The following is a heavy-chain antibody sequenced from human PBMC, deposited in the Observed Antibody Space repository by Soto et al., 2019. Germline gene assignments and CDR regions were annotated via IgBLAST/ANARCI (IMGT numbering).Heavy chain of an antibody. Sequence: QVQLQESGPGLVKPSGTLSLTCAVSGGSISSSNWWSWVRQPPGKGLEWIGEIYHSGSTNYNPSLKCRVTISVDKSKNRFSLKLSSVTAADTAVYYCARVQYSSSWSFDYWGQGTLVTVSS. D-gene: IGHD6-13*01. CDR3: ARVQYSSSWSFDY. V-gene: IGHV4-4*02. CDR1: GGSISSSNW. J-gene: IGHJ4*02. CDR2: IYHSGST.